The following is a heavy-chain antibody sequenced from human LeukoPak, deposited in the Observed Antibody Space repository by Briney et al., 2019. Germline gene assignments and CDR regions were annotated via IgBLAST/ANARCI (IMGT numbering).Heavy chain of an antibody. J-gene: IGHJ3*02. CDR1: GFTFSSYW. CDR3: ARDRTIFGVVTEAFDI. V-gene: IGHV3-7*01. CDR2: IKQNGSEK. D-gene: IGHD3-3*01. Sequence: PGGSLRLSCAASGFTFSSYWMSWVRQAPGKGLEWVANIKQNGSEKYYVDSVKGRFTISRDNAKNSLYLQMNSLRAEDTAVYYCARDRTIFGVVTEAFDIWGQGTMVTVSS.